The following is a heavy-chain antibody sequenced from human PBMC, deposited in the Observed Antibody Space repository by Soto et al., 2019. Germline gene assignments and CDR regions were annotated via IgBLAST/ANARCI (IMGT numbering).Heavy chain of an antibody. D-gene: IGHD3-10*01. CDR2: SSGGGGPT. CDR3: AKNDWMVYPLGGF. V-gene: IGHV3-23*01. CDR1: GFSMSSSA. J-gene: IGHJ1*01. Sequence: EVQLLESGGGLVQPGGSLRLSCAVSGFSMSSSAFSWVRQTPGKGLEWVSASSGGGGPTHYADSVKGRFTISRDNSKNMLYLQMNSLRAEDTAVYYCAKNDWMVYPLGGFWGRGTLVSVSS.